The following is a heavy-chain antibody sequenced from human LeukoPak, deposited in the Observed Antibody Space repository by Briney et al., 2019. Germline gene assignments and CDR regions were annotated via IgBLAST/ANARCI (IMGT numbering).Heavy chain of an antibody. D-gene: IGHD4-17*01. CDR1: GCTFSSYG. CDR3: AKDYRYGDSPVTGIDY. V-gene: IGHV3-30*18. J-gene: IGHJ4*02. Sequence: GGSLRLSCADSGCTFSSYGMHWVRQAPGKGLEWVAVISYDGSNKYYADSVKGRFTISRDNSKNTLYLQMSSLRAEDTAVYYCAKDYRYGDSPVTGIDYWGQGTLVTVSS. CDR2: ISYDGSNK.